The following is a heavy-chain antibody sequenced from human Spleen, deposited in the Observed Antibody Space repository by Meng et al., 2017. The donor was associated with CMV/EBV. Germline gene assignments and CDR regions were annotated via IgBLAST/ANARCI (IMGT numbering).Heavy chain of an antibody. CDR1: GASISSGGFY. D-gene: IGHD3-3*01. CDR2: IYNSGTT. Sequence: SETLSLTCTVSGASISSGGFYWTWMRQHPGKGLEWIGYIYNSGTTSYNPSLKSRISISVDTSKNQFSLKLNSVTAADTAVYYCARELRDFWSGYKNVYYYGMDVWGQGTTVTVSS. CDR3: ARELRDFWSGYKNVYYYGMDV. J-gene: IGHJ6*02. V-gene: IGHV4-31*03.